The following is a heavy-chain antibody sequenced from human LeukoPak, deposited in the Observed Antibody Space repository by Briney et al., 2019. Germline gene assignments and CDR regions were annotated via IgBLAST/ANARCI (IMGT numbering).Heavy chain of an antibody. J-gene: IGHJ6*02. CDR3: ARDTNGDYGMDV. D-gene: IGHD4-17*01. CDR2: ISSSSSYI. V-gene: IGHV3-21*01. Sequence: GGSLRLSCAASGFTFSSYSMNWVRQAPGKGLEWVSSISSSSSYIYYADSVKGRFTISRDNAKNSLYLQMNSLRAEDTAVHYCARDTNGDYGMDVWGQGTTVTVSS. CDR1: GFTFSSYS.